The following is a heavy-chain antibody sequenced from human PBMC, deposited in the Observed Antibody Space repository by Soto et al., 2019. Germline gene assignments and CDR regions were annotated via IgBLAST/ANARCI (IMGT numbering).Heavy chain of an antibody. J-gene: IGHJ4*02. CDR1: GFTFSSYG. Sequence: QVQLVESGGGVVQPGRSLRLSCAASGFTFSSYGMHWVRQAPGKGLEWVAVISYDGSNKYYADSVKGRFTISRDNSKKTLYLQMNSLRAEDTAVYYCAKDSGYSSSWYFDYWGQGTLVTVSS. D-gene: IGHD6-13*01. V-gene: IGHV3-30*18. CDR3: AKDSGYSSSWYFDY. CDR2: ISYDGSNK.